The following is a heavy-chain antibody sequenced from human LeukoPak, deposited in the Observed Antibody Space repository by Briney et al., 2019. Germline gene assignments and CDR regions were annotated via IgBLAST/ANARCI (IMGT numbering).Heavy chain of an antibody. CDR3: ANGQLYSYGYYFDY. CDR2: ISYDGSNK. J-gene: IGHJ4*02. CDR1: GFTFSSYG. Sequence: GGSLRLSCAASGFTFSSYGMPWVRQAPGKGLEWVAVISYDGSNKYYADSVKGRFTISRDNSKNTLYLQMNSLRAEDTAVYYCANGQLYSYGYYFDYWGQGTLVTVSS. V-gene: IGHV3-30*18. D-gene: IGHD5-18*01.